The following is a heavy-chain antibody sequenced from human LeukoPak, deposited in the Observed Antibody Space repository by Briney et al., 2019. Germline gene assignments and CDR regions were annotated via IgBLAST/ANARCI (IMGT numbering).Heavy chain of an antibody. V-gene: IGHV3-23*01. J-gene: IGHJ4*02. CDR2: ISGSGGST. Sequence: GGSLRLSCAASGLTFSSYAMSWVRQAPGKGLEWVSAISGSGGSTYYADSVKGRFTISRDNSKNTLYLQMNSLRAEDTAVYYCAKMVVVITTPFDYWGQGTLVTVSS. CDR1: GLTFSSYA. D-gene: IGHD3-22*01. CDR3: AKMVVVITTPFDY.